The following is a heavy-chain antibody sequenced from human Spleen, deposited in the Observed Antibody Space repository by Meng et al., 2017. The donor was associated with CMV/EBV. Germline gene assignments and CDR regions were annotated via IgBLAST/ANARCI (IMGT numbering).Heavy chain of an antibody. CDR2: IYTSGST. Sequence: QGPLQESGPVLVHPSGALSLPCLSSGGSISSDYWSWIRQPAGKGLEWIGRIYTSGSTNYNPSLKTRVTISVDTSKNQFSLKLSSVTAADTAVYYCARDRYYYDSSGYYSNFDYWGQGTLVTVSS. V-gene: IGHV4-4*07. D-gene: IGHD3-22*01. CDR3: ARDRYYYDSSGYYSNFDY. J-gene: IGHJ4*02. CDR1: GGSISSDY.